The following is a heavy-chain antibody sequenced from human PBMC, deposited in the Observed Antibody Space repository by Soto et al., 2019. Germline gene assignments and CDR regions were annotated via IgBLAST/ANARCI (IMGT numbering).Heavy chain of an antibody. V-gene: IGHV3-21*01. CDR3: ARVDTALFYFDY. Sequence: EVQLVESGGGLVKPGGSLRLSCAASGFTFSSYSMNWVHQAPGKGLEWVSSISSSSSYIYYADSVKGRFTISRDNAKNSLYLQMNSLRAEDTAVYYCARVDTALFYFDYWGQGTLVTVSS. CDR2: ISSSSSYI. CDR1: GFTFSSYS. D-gene: IGHD5-18*01. J-gene: IGHJ4*02.